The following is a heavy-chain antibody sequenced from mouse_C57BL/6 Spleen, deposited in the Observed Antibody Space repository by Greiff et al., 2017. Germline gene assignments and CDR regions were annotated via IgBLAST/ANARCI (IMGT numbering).Heavy chain of an antibody. J-gene: IGHJ4*01. CDR3: ARYGNYLYAMDY. CDR1: GYTFTSYW. CDR2: IDPSDSYT. Sequence: QVQLQQPGAELVMPGASVKLSCKASGYTFTSYWMHWVKQRPGQGLEWIGEIDPSDSYTNYNQKFKGKSTLTVDKSSSTAYMQLSSLTSEDSAVYYCARYGNYLYAMDYWGQGTSGTVSS. D-gene: IGHD2-1*01. V-gene: IGHV1-69*01.